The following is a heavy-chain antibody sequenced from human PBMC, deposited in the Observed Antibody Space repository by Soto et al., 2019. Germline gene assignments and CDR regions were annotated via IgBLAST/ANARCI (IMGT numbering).Heavy chain of an antibody. CDR3: VRDHIWSFDY. D-gene: IGHD3-10*01. Sequence: GGSLRLSCAASGFTFSNAWINWVRQAPGKGLEWVSYISLSGSDMYYAGSVKGRFTISRDNAKNSLSLQMNSLRAEDTAVYYCVRDHIWSFDYWGQGTPVTVSS. CDR1: GFTFSNAW. J-gene: IGHJ4*02. V-gene: IGHV3-48*01. CDR2: ISLSGSDM.